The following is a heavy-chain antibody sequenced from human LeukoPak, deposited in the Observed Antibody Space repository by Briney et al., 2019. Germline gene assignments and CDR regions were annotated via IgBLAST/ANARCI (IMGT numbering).Heavy chain of an antibody. Sequence: GGSLRLSCAASGFTFNSYWMNWVRQAPGKGLEWVANIKEDGSEKYYVDSVKGRFTISRDNAKNSLYLQMNSLRAEDTAVYYCARGVDVWGQGTTATVS. J-gene: IGHJ6*02. CDR3: ARGVDV. CDR2: IKEDGSEK. V-gene: IGHV3-7*04. CDR1: GFTFNSYW.